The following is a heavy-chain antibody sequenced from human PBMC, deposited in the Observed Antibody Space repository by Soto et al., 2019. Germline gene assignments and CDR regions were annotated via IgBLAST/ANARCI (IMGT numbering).Heavy chain of an antibody. Sequence: GSGPTLVNPTQTLTLTCTFSGFSLSASGVGVAWIRQPPGKALEWLALIYWDDGKRYSPSLKTRLNITKDTSKNQVVLTLTNVDPVDTAIYFFAHRTAYDISTGYYPFDYWGQGSLVTVSS. V-gene: IGHV2-5*02. CDR3: AHRTAYDISTGYYPFDY. CDR1: GFSLSASGVG. CDR2: IYWDDGK. D-gene: IGHD3-9*01. J-gene: IGHJ4*02.